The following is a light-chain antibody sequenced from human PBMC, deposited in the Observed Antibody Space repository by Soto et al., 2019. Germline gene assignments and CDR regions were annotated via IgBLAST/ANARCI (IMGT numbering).Light chain of an antibody. Sequence: QSVLAQPASVSWSPGQSITISCAGTNRDVGGYNYVSWCQQYPGKAPKLIIYEVTYRPSGVSNRFSGSKSGNTASLTISGLQAEDEADYYCSSYSSSSALDVIFGGGTKVTVL. V-gene: IGLV2-14*01. J-gene: IGLJ2*01. CDR3: SSYSSSSALDVI. CDR1: NRDVGGYNY. CDR2: EVT.